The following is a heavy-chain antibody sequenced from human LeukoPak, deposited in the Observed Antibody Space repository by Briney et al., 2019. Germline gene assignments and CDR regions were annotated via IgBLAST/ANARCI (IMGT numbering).Heavy chain of an antibody. V-gene: IGHV1-58*01. CDR1: GFTFTSSA. CDR2: IVVGGGNT. Sequence: ASVKVSCKASGFTFTSSAVQWVRQARGQRLEWIGWIVVGGGNTNYAQKFQERVTITRDMSTSTAYMELSSLRSEDTAVYYCAADYGSGSYVDFDDWGQGTLVTVSS. CDR3: AADYGSGSYVDFDD. J-gene: IGHJ4*02. D-gene: IGHD3-10*01.